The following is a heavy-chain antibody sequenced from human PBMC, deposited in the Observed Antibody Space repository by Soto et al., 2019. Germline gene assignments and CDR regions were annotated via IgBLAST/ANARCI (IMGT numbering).Heavy chain of an antibody. Sequence: SETLSLTCTVSGGSISSYYWSWIRQPPGKGLEWIGYIYYSGSTNYNPSLKSRVTISVDTSKNQFSLKLSSVTAADTAVYYCARGYRYCSGGSCYSGYYYYCMDVWGKGTTVTVSS. CDR1: GGSISSYY. CDR3: ARGYRYCSGGSCYSGYYYYCMDV. CDR2: IYYSGST. V-gene: IGHV4-59*01. D-gene: IGHD2-15*01. J-gene: IGHJ6*03.